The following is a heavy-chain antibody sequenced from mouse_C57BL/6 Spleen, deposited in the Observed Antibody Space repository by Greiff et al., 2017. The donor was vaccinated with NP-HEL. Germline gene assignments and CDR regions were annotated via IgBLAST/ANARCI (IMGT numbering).Heavy chain of an antibody. Sequence: VQLVESGPGLVAPSQSLSITCTVSGFSLTSYAISWVRQPPGKGLEWLGVIWTGGGTNYNSALKSRLSISKDNSKSQVFLKMNSLQTDDTARYYCARKIYYDYDEPYYYAMDYWGQGTSVTVSS. CDR3: ARKIYYDYDEPYYYAMDY. J-gene: IGHJ4*01. CDR2: IWTGGGT. D-gene: IGHD2-4*01. CDR1: GFSLTSYA. V-gene: IGHV2-9-1*01.